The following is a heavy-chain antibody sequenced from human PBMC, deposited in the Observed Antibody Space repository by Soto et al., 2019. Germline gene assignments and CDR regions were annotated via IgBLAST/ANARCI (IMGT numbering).Heavy chain of an antibody. J-gene: IGHJ4*02. CDR1: GYTFTSYA. V-gene: IGHV1-3*01. Sequence: ASVKVSCKASGYTFTSYAMHWVRQAPGQRLEWMGWINAGNGNTKYSQKFQGRVTMTRDTSTSTVYMELSSLRSEDTAVYYCARDLRYSSGWPDYWGQGTLVTVSS. CDR2: INAGNGNT. CDR3: ARDLRYSSGWPDY. D-gene: IGHD6-19*01.